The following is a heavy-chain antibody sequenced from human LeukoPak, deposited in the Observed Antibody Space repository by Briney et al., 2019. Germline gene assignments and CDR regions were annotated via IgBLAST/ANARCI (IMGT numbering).Heavy chain of an antibody. CDR3: AKMVTSGWPGNFYYYGMDV. J-gene: IGHJ6*02. V-gene: IGHV3-48*03. Sequence: GGSLRLSCAASGFTFSSYEMNWVRQAPGKGLEWVSYISSSGSTIYYADSVKGRFTISRDNAKNSLYLQMNSLRAEDTAVYYCAKMVTSGWPGNFYYYGMDVWGQGTTVTVSS. CDR2: ISSSGSTI. CDR1: GFTFSSYE. D-gene: IGHD6-19*01.